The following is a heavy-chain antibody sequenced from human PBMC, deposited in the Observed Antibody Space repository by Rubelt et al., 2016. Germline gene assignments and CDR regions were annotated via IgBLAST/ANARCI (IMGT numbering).Heavy chain of an antibody. CDR3: AGSLASARDDYGMDV. Sequence: TGGFDPEDGETIYAQKFQGRVTMTEDTSTDTAYMELSSLRSEDTAVYYCAGSLASARDDYGMDVWGQGTTVTVSS. V-gene: IGHV1-24*01. CDR2: FDPEDGET. J-gene: IGHJ6*02.